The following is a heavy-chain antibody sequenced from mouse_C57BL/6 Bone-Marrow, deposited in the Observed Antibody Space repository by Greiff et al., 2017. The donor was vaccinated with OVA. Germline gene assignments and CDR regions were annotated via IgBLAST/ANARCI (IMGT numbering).Heavy chain of an antibody. CDR2: IWTGGGT. CDR1: GFSLTSYA. CDR3: ARCYYGTAWFAY. Sequence: VQLQQSGPGLVAPSQSLSITCTVSGFSLTSYAISWVRQPPGKGLEWLGVIWTGGGTNNNSAHKSRLSISKDNSKSQVFLKMNSLQTDDTARYYCARCYYGTAWFAYWGQGTLVTVSA. D-gene: IGHD2-1*01. V-gene: IGHV2-9-1*01. J-gene: IGHJ3*01.